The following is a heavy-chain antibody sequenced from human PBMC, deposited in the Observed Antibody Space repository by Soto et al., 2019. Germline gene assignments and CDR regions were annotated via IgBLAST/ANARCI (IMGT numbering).Heavy chain of an antibody. CDR1: GGSISSGGYY. V-gene: IGHV4-31*03. D-gene: IGHD6-6*01. CDR3: ARGIAARLGLGD. CDR2: IYYSGST. J-gene: IGHJ4*02. Sequence: SETLSLTCTVSGGSISSGGYYWSWIRQHPGKGLEWIGYIYYSGSTYYNPSLKSRVTISVDTSKNQFSLQLNSVTPEDTAVYYCARGIAARLGLGDWGQGTLVTVSS.